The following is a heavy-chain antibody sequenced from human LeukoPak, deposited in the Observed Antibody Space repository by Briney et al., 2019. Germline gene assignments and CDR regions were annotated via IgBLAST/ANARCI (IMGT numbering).Heavy chain of an antibody. CDR1: GGSFSGYY. J-gene: IGHJ3*02. CDR2: INHSGST. V-gene: IGHV4-34*01. Sequence: SETLSLTCAVYGGSFSGYYWSWIRQPPGKGLEWIGEINHSGSTNYNPSLKSRVTISVDTSKNQFSLKLSSVTAADTAVYYCARQYSSGAFDIWGQGTMVTVSS. CDR3: ARQYSSGAFDI. D-gene: IGHD3-22*01.